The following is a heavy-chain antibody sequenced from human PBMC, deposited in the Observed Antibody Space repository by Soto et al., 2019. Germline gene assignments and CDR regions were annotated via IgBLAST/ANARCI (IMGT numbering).Heavy chain of an antibody. CDR3: ARSRYYGLLGY. D-gene: IGHD1-26*01. Sequence: QVQLVQSGAEVKKPGASVKVSCKASGYTFTSSGMCWVRQSPGQGLEWMGWLSAYNGNTNYAQKLQGRVTMTTDTSTSTAYRQLSSWRFDYTAENYCARSRYYGLLGYWGQGTLVNVSS. V-gene: IGHV1-18*01. J-gene: IGHJ4*02. CDR2: LSAYNGNT. CDR1: GYTFTSSG.